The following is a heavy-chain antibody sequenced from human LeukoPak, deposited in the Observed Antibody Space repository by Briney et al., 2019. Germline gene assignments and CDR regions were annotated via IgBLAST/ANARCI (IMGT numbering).Heavy chain of an antibody. CDR3: ARRGVVVPAAITGFDY. CDR2: ISSSSSTI. V-gene: IGHV3-48*04. Sequence: HTGGSLRLSCAASGFTFSSYSMTWVRQAPGKGLEWVSYISSSSSTIYYADSVKGRFTISRDNAKNSLYLQMNSLRAEDTAVYYCARRGVVVPAAITGFDYWGQGTLVTVSS. D-gene: IGHD2-2*01. J-gene: IGHJ4*02. CDR1: GFTFSSYS.